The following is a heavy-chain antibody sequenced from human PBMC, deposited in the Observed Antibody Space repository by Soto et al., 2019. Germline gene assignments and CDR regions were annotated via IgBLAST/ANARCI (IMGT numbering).Heavy chain of an antibody. CDR1: GYNINSYD. CDR2: MNPKSGNT. V-gene: IGHV1-8*01. J-gene: IGHJ4*02. CDR3: ARGLVDSGGNCFES. Sequence: GASVKVSCKASGYNINSYDMNWVRQATGQGLEWMGWMNPKSGNTGFAERFQGRVKMTWNTSTGTVYLEISSLRPEDTAVYFCARGLVDSGGNCFESWGQGTQVTVAS. D-gene: IGHD2-21*01.